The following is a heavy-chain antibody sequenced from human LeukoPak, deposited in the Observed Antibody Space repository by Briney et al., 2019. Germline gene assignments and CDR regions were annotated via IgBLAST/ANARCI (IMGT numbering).Heavy chain of an antibody. CDR2: IGNSGGST. CDR3: AKDPADKAGLTGWFDP. V-gene: IGHV3-23*01. D-gene: IGHD3/OR15-3a*01. Sequence: GGSLRLSCAASGFTFSSYAMSWVRQAPGKGLEWISVIGNSGGSTYYADSVKGRFTISRDNSKNTLYLHMDSLRAEDTAEYYCAKDPADKAGLTGWFDPWGQGTLVTVSS. CDR1: GFTFSSYA. J-gene: IGHJ5*02.